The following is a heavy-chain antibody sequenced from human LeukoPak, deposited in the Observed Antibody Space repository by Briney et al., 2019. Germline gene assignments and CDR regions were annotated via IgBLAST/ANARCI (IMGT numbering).Heavy chain of an antibody. CDR2: IYSGGTA. D-gene: IGHD2-2*01. CDR1: GLTVSNNY. J-gene: IGHJ4*02. V-gene: IGHV3-66*01. Sequence: PGGSLRLSCAVSGLTVSNNYMSWVRQAPGKGLEWVSVIYSGGTAYYADYVKGRITLSRDNTKNTLYLHVNSLRAEDTAVYYCARDRAPPTSWYFDYWGEGTLVTVSS. CDR3: ARDRAPPTSWYFDY.